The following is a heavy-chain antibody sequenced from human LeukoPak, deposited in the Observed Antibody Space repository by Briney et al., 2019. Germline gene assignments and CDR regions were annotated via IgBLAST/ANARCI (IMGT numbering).Heavy chain of an antibody. CDR2: ISSSSSYI. V-gene: IGHV3-21*01. CDR3: AREPTRYYYDSSGYYGDY. Sequence: GGSLRLPCAASGFTFSSYAMSWVRQAPGKGLEWVSSISSSSSYIYYADSVKGRFTISRDNAKNSLYLQMNSLRAEDTAVYYCAREPTRYYYDSSGYYGDYWGQGTLVTVSS. D-gene: IGHD3-22*01. CDR1: GFTFSSYA. J-gene: IGHJ4*02.